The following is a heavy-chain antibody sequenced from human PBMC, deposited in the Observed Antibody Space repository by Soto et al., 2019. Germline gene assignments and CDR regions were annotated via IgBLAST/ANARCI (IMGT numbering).Heavy chain of an antibody. CDR2: IKQDGSEK. J-gene: IGHJ4*02. D-gene: IGHD2-21*02. CDR3: ARIRPQTAIWVY. V-gene: IGHV3-7*01. CDR1: GFTFSSYL. Sequence: GGSLRLSCAASGFTFSSYLMSWVRQAPGKGLEWVANIKQDGSEKYYVDSVKGRFTISRDNAKNSLYLQMNSLRAEDTAVYYCARIRPQTAIWVYWGQGTLVTVSS.